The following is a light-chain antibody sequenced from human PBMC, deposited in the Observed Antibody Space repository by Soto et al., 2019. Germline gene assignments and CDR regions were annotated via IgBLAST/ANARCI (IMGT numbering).Light chain of an antibody. CDR1: QTGTSN. CDR2: GAS. CDR3: RQYGKSLWFA. V-gene: IGKV3-15*01. J-gene: IGKJ4*01. Sequence: ERGMTQSPATLSVSPWERTNLSCRASQTGTSNLAWNQQKPGQAPRLLNYGASTRATGIPDRFSGSGSGTDFTLTISRLEPEEFAVYYCRQYGKSLWFAFGVRS.